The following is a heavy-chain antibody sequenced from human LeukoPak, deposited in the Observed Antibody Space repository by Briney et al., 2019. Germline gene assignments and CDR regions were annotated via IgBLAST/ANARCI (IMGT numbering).Heavy chain of an antibody. CDR1: GGTFSSYS. V-gene: IGHV1-69*02. Sequence: SVKVSCKASGGTFSSYSLSWVRQAPGQGLEWMGRIIPIIQITNYAQKFQGRVTITADESTTTAYLELSSLRSEDTAVYYCAWHPSSGEFYFDSWGQGTLVTVSS. J-gene: IGHJ4*02. CDR3: AWHPSSGEFYFDS. D-gene: IGHD3-22*01. CDR2: IIPIIQIT.